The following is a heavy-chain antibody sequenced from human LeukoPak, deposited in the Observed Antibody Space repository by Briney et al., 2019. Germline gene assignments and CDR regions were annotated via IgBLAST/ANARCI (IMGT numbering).Heavy chain of an antibody. Sequence: GGSLRLSCAASGFTFSNYAMNWVRQAPGKGLEWVSGVIATGGSTFYADSVKGRFTITRDNSKNTVILQMNGLRAEDTARYYCAKTMAARGKPAYDYWGQGALVTVSS. CDR1: GFTFSNYA. D-gene: IGHD6-13*01. J-gene: IGHJ4*02. CDR2: VIATGGST. CDR3: AKTMAARGKPAYDY. V-gene: IGHV3-23*01.